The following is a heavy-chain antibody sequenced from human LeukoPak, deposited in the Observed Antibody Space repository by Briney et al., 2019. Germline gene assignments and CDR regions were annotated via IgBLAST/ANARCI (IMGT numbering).Heavy chain of an antibody. D-gene: IGHD4-11*01. CDR2: IWSDGTNS. CDR1: GFIYSHYG. J-gene: IGHJ4*01. CDR3: VRDAQRGFDYSNSLRY. Sequence: GGSLRLSCAASGFIYSHYGMHWVRQAPGKGLEWVAVIWSDGTNSFYGGSVKGRFTISRDNSQNTLFLQMGSLRVEDTAVYYCVRDAQRGFDYSNSLRYWGHGTLVTVSS. V-gene: IGHV3-33*08.